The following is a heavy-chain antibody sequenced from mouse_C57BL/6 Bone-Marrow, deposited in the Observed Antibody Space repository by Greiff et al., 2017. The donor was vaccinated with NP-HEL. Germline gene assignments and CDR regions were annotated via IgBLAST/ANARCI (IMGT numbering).Heavy chain of an antibody. CDR3: ARDLLGLGFAY. CDR2: ISYDGSN. V-gene: IGHV3-6*01. Sequence: EVQLQQSGPGLVKPSQSLSLTCSVTGYSITSGYYWNWIRQFPGNKLEWMGYISYDGSNNYHPSLKNRISITRDTSKNQFFLKLNSVTTEDTATYYCARDLLGLGFAYWGQGTLVTVSA. J-gene: IGHJ3*01. D-gene: IGHD4-1*01. CDR1: GYSITSGYY.